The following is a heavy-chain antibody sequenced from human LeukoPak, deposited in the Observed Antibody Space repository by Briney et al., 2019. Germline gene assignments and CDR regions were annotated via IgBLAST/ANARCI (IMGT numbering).Heavy chain of an antibody. V-gene: IGHV3-7*01. CDR2: IKQDGSVR. D-gene: IGHD5/OR15-5a*01. CDR1: GFTFSDFW. J-gene: IGHJ4*02. CDR3: GPLYAYFYY. Sequence: GGSLRLSCVASGFTFSDFWMTWFRQAPGKGLEWVANIKQDGSVRYYVDSVKGRFTISRDNTKNSLYLEMNSLRAEDTAVYYCGPLYAYFYYWGQGALGTVSS.